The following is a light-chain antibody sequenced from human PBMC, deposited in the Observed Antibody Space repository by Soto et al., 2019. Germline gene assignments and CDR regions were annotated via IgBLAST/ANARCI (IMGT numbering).Light chain of an antibody. CDR3: SSPTSGRTRV. V-gene: IGLV2-14*01. CDR2: EVT. CDR1: SGDVGGYDY. J-gene: IGLJ1*01. Sequence: QSALTQPASVSGSPGQSIAISCTGTSGDVGGYDYVSWYQQHPDKAPKLMIYEVTKRPSWVSNRFSGSKSGNTASLTISGLHDEDEADYYCSSPTSGRTRVFGSGTKVTVL.